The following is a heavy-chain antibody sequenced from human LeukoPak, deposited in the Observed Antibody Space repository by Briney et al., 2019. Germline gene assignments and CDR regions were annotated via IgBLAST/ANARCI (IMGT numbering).Heavy chain of an antibody. Sequence: PGGSLRLSCAASGFTVDDYGLSWVRQAPGKGLEWVSGISWNGASRSYADSVKGRFTISRDNSKNTLYLQMNSLRAEDTAVYYCARETYDSSWPDFDYWGQGTLVTVSS. CDR2: ISWNGASR. CDR1: GFTVDDYG. D-gene: IGHD3-22*01. CDR3: ARETYDSSWPDFDY. V-gene: IGHV3-20*04. J-gene: IGHJ4*02.